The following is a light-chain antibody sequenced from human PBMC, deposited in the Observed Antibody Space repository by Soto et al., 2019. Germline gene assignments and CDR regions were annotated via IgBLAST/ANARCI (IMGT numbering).Light chain of an antibody. V-gene: IGLV2-23*01. CDR1: SSDVGSYNL. J-gene: IGLJ3*02. Sequence: QSVLTQPASVSGCPGQSITISCTGTSSDVGSYNLVSWYQQHPGKAPKLMIYEGSKRPSGVSNRFSGSKSGNTASQTISGLQAEDEADYYCCSYAGSSTWVFGGGTKLTV. CDR2: EGS. CDR3: CSYAGSSTWV.